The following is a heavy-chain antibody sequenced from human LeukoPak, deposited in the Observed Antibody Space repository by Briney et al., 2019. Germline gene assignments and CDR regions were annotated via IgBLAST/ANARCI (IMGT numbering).Heavy chain of an antibody. Sequence: PSETLSLTCAVYGGSFSGYYWSWIRQPPGKGLEWIGSIYYSGSTYYNPSLKSRVTISVDTSKNQFSLKLSSVTAADTAVYYCARGTHTYYYGSGSYPGAFDIWGQGTMVTVSS. CDR2: IYYSGST. J-gene: IGHJ3*02. D-gene: IGHD3-10*01. CDR3: ARGTHTYYYGSGSYPGAFDI. CDR1: GGSFSGYY. V-gene: IGHV4-34*01.